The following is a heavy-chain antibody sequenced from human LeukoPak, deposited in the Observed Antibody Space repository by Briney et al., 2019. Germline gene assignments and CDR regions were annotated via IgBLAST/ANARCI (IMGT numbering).Heavy chain of an antibody. CDR3: ARSRGYSGYDTDP. Sequence: SETLSLTCTVSGYSISSGYYWGWIRQPPGKGLEWIGNIYPGGNTYYNPSLKSRVTISVDTSKNEFSLKLSSVIAADTAVYYCARSRGYSGYDTDPWGQGTLVTVSS. CDR2: IYPGGNT. J-gene: IGHJ5*02. CDR1: GYSISSGYY. D-gene: IGHD5-12*01. V-gene: IGHV4-38-2*02.